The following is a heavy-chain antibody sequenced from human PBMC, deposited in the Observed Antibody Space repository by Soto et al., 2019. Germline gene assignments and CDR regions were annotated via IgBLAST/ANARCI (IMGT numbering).Heavy chain of an antibody. V-gene: IGHV3-30-3*01. J-gene: IGHJ4*02. CDR1: GFTFSSYA. Sequence: GGSLRLSCAASGFTFSSYAMHWVRQAPGKGLEWVAVISYDGSNKYYADSVKGRFTISRDNSKNTLYLQMNSLRAEDTAVYYCARSSTVTKDYFDYWGQGTLVTVSS. CDR3: ARSSTVTKDYFDY. CDR2: ISYDGSNK. D-gene: IGHD4-17*01.